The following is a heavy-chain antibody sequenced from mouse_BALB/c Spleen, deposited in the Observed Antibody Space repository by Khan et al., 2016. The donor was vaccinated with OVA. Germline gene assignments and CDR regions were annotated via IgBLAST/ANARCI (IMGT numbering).Heavy chain of an antibody. V-gene: IGHV1-7*01. CDR1: GYTFINYW. CDR3: ARRGLRWDFDY. J-gene: IGHJ2*01. CDR2: INPSTGYT. Sequence: VQRVESGAELAKPGASVKMSCKASGYTFINYWILWIKQRPGQGLEWIGYINPSTGYTEYNQNFKDKATLTADISSSTAYMQLSSLTSEDSAVYYCARRGLRWDFDYWGQGTTLTVSS. D-gene: IGHD1-1*01.